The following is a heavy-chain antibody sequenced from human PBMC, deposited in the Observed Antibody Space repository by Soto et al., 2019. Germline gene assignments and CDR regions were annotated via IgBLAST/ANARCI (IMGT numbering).Heavy chain of an antibody. Sequence: QVQLQESGPGLVKPSETLFLTCTVYGGSISSYYWSWIRQPPGKGLEWIGYIYYSVSTNYNPSLKSRFTISVNTSKNQFSLKLSSVTAADTAVYYCARDRGVVVPDNWFDPWGHGTLVTVSS. CDR3: ARDRGVVVPDNWFDP. CDR1: GGSISSYY. V-gene: IGHV4-59*01. D-gene: IGHD2-2*01. CDR2: IYYSVST. J-gene: IGHJ5*02.